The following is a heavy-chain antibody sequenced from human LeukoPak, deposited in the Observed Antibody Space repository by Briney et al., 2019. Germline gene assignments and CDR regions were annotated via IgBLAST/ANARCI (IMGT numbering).Heavy chain of an antibody. D-gene: IGHD5-18*01. CDR2: ISYDGSNK. V-gene: IGHV3-30*18. CDR3: AKGPGIQEEAGADY. J-gene: IGHJ4*02. CDR1: GFTFSSYG. Sequence: GRSLRLSCAASGFTFSSYGMHWVRQAPGKGLEWVAVISYDGSNKYYAYSVKGRFTISRDNSKNTLYLQMNSLRAEVTAVYYCAKGPGIQEEAGADYWGQGTLVTVSS.